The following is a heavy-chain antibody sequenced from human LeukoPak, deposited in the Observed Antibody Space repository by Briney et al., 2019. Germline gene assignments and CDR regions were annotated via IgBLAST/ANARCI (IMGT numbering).Heavy chain of an antibody. D-gene: IGHD3-9*01. V-gene: IGHV1-46*01. J-gene: IGHJ5*02. CDR3: ARTKIVLRYFDWFDP. CDR2: INPSGGST. CDR1: GYTSTSYY. Sequence: ASVKVSCKASGYTSTSYYMHWVRQAPGQGLEWMGIINPSGGSTSYAQKFQGRVTMTRDTSTSTVYMELSSLRSEDTAVYYCARTKIVLRYFDWFDPWGQGTLVTVSS.